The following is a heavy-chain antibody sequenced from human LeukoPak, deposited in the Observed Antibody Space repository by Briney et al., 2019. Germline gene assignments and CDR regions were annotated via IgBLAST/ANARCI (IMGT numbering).Heavy chain of an antibody. V-gene: IGHV4-4*07. CDR1: GGSISSYY. Sequence: SETPSLTCTVSGGSISSYYWSWIRQPAGKGLEWIGRIYTSGSTNYNPSLKSRVTMSVDTSKNQFSLKLSSVTAADTAVYYCARAVLLWFGEFTDSNWFDPWGQGTLVTVSS. CDR3: ARAVLLWFGEFTDSNWFDP. D-gene: IGHD3-10*01. J-gene: IGHJ5*02. CDR2: IYTSGST.